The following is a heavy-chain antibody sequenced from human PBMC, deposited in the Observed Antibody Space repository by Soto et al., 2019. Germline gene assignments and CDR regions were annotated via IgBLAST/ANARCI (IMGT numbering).Heavy chain of an antibody. CDR2: IYWDDDK. V-gene: IGHV2-5*02. D-gene: IGHD4-17*01. CDR1: GFSLRNSGVG. CDR3: AHLTTGGFYFDY. J-gene: IGHJ4*02. Sequence: QITLKESGPTLVKPTQTLTLTCTFSGFSLRNSGVGVGWIRQPPGKALEWLALIYWDDDKRYSPSLKSRLTITTDTSNNQVVLTMTNMDPVDTATYYCAHLTTGGFYFDYWGQGTLVTVSS.